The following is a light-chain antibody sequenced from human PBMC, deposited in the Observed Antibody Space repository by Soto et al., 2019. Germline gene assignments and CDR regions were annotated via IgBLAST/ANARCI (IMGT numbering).Light chain of an antibody. CDR1: QSVSRA. CDR2: DSS. Sequence: DIVLTQSPATLSVSPGESATLSCRASQSVSRALAWYQHVPGQAPRLLIYDSSTRATGVPARFSGSGSGTRFTLTISCLQSEDFAVYYCQQYNNWPPRYTFGQGTKLQI. V-gene: IGKV3-15*01. CDR3: QQYNNWPPRYT. J-gene: IGKJ2*01.